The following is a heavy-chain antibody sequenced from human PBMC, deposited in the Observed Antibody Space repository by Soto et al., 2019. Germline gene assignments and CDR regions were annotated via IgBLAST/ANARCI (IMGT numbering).Heavy chain of an antibody. CDR2: IIPIFGTA. V-gene: IGHV1-69*01. J-gene: IGHJ6*02. CDR1: GGTFSSYA. D-gene: IGHD6-6*01. Sequence: QVQLVQSGAEVKKPGSSVKVSCKASGGTFSSYAISWVRQAPGQGLEWMGGIIPIFGTANYAQKFQGRVTITADESTSTAYMELSSMRSGDKAVYYCAREGYSSSTTGDYYSYYGMDVWGQGTTVTVSS. CDR3: AREGYSSSTTGDYYSYYGMDV.